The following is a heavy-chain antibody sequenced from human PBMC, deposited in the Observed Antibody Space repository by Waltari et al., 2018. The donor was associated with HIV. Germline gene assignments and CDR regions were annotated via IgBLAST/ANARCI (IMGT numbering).Heavy chain of an antibody. Sequence: EVQLLESGGGLVQPGGSLRLSCAASGFTFSSYAMSWVRQAPGKGLEWVSAISGSGGSTYYADSGKGRFTISRDNSKNTLYLQMNSLRAEDTAVYYCAKIGYSRGRYFDLWGRGTLVTVSS. D-gene: IGHD5-12*01. V-gene: IGHV3-23*01. CDR3: AKIGYSRGRYFDL. J-gene: IGHJ2*01. CDR1: GFTFSSYA. CDR2: ISGSGGST.